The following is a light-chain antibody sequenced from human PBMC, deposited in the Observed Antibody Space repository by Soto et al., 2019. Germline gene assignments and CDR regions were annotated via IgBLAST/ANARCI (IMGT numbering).Light chain of an antibody. CDR2: AAT. CDR3: LQHKTFLT. Sequence: DIQMTQSPSVLSASVGDRVTIPCRASQCVGTYLAWFQQKPGKVPKRLIFAATSLQGGVPTRFRGSGSGTEFTLPISSLQPEDFATYYCLQHKTFLTFGGGTRVEIK. CDR1: QCVGTY. V-gene: IGKV1-17*03. J-gene: IGKJ4*01.